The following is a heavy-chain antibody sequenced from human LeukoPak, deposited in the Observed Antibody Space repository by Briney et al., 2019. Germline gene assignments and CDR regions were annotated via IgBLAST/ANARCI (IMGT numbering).Heavy chain of an antibody. CDR2: ISSSSSYI. V-gene: IGHV3-21*01. J-gene: IGHJ4*02. D-gene: IGHD5-12*01. Sequence: PGGSLRLSCAASGFTFSSYSMNWVRQAPGKGLEWVSSISSSSSYIYYADSVKGRFTISRDNAKNSLYLQMNSLRAEDTAAYYCARVYSGYVSPWDYWGQGTLVTVSS. CDR1: GFTFSSYS. CDR3: ARVYSGYVSPWDY.